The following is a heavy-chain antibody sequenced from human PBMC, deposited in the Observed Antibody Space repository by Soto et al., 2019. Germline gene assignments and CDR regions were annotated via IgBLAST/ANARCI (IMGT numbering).Heavy chain of an antibody. V-gene: IGHV3-66*03. J-gene: IGHJ2*01. CDR1: GFTVSSNY. CDR3: AREVGSGGSCYSGDGYFDL. CDR2: IYSCGST. Sequence: EVQLVESGGGLIQPGGSLRLSCAASGFTVSSNYMSWVRQAPGKGLEWVSVIYSCGSTYYADSVKGRFTISRDNSKNTLYLQMNSLRAEDPAVYYCAREVGSGGSCYSGDGYFDLWGRGTLVTVSS. D-gene: IGHD2-15*01.